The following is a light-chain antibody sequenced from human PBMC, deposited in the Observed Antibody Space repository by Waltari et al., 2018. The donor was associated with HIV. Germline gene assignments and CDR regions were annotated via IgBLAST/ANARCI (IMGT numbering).Light chain of an antibody. Sequence: DIQMTQSTSSLSASVGDRVTITCRASQTISSYLNWYQQKPGKAPMLLIYGASTLHSGVPSSCSGSGSGTDFTLTISILQPEDFATYYCQQSYSTPRTFGQGTKLEIK. V-gene: IGKV1-39*01. J-gene: IGKJ2*01. CDR3: QQSYSTPRT. CDR1: QTISSY. CDR2: GAS.